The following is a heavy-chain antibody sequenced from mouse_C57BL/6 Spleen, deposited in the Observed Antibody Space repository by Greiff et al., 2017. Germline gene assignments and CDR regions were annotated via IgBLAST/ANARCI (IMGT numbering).Heavy chain of an antibody. CDR3: ARGDGYQGFAY. CDR2: INPSTGGT. Sequence: VQLQQSGPELVKPGASVKISCKASGYSFTGYYMNWVKQSPEKSLEWIGEINPSTGGTTYNQKFKAKATLTVDKSSSTAYMQLKSLTSEDSAVYYCARGDGYQGFAYWGQGTLVTVSA. V-gene: IGHV1-42*01. J-gene: IGHJ3*01. CDR1: GYSFTGYY. D-gene: IGHD2-3*01.